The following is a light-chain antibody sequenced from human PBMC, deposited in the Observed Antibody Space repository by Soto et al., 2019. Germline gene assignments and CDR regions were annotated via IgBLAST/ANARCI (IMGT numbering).Light chain of an antibody. CDR2: GAS. CDR3: QHYCSSPLT. Sequence: EIVLTQSPGTLSLSPGERATLSCRASQSVSSSYLAWYQQKPGHAPRLLIYGASSRATGIPDRFSGSGSGTDFTLTISRLDPEEFAVYYCQHYCSSPLTFCQGTKLEIK. CDR1: QSVSSSY. J-gene: IGKJ2*01. V-gene: IGKV3-20*01.